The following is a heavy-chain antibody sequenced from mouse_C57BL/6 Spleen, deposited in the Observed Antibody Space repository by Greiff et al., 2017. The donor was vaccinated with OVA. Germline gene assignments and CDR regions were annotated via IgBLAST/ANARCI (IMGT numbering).Heavy chain of an antibody. D-gene: IGHD2-13*01. CDR1: GYTFTSYW. Sequence: VQLQQSGAELVKPGASVKLSCKASGYTFTSYWMQWVKQRPGQGLEWIGEIDPSDSYTNYNQKFKGKATLTVDTSSSTAYMQLSSRTSEDAAVYYCARSGDDGDLYYFDYWGQGTTLTVSS. V-gene: IGHV1-50*01. J-gene: IGHJ2*01. CDR2: IDPSDSYT. CDR3: ARSGDDGDLYYFDY.